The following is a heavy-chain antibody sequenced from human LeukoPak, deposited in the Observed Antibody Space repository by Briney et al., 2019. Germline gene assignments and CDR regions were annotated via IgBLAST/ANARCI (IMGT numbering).Heavy chain of an antibody. D-gene: IGHD1-26*01. CDR3: ARDLVSGAPDYFDY. CDR1: GFTFISYD. V-gene: IGHV3-30-3*01. J-gene: IGHJ4*02. CDR2: MSSDGSIK. Sequence: GGSLRLSCAASGFTFISYDIHWVRQAPGKGLQWVAVMSSDGSIKIYTDSVKGRFTISRDNSKNTLYLEMNSLRVDDTAVYYCARDLVSGAPDYFDYWGQGTLVTVSS.